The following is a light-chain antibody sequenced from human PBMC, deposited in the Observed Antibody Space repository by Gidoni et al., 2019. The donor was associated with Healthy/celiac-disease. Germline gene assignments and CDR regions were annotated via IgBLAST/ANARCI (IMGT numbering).Light chain of an antibody. CDR1: QGISSY. Sequence: AIRMTQSPSSFSASTGDRVTITCRARQGISSYLAWYQQKPGKAPKLLIYAASTLQSGVASRISGSGSGTDFTLTISRLQYEDFANYYWQQNYSYPLTFGQGTKVEIK. J-gene: IGKJ1*01. CDR2: AAS. CDR3: QQNYSYPLT. V-gene: IGKV1-8*01.